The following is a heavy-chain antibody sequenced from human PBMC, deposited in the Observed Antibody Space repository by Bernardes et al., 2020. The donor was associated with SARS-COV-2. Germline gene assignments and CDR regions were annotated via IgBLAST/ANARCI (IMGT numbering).Heavy chain of an antibody. CDR2: ISSNGGST. CDR3: ARVASSSGWYFDFYDY. CDR1: GFTFSTYA. D-gene: IGHD6-19*01. Sequence: GESLRLSCVGSGFTFSTYALHWVRQAPGKGLEYVSAISSNGGSTYHANSVKGRFTISRDNSKNTLYLHMGSLRVEDMGVYYCARVASSSGWYFDFYDYWGQGNLVTVPS. J-gene: IGHJ4*02. V-gene: IGHV3-64*01.